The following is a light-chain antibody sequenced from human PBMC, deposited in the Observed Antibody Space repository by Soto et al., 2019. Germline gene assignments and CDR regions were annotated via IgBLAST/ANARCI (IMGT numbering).Light chain of an antibody. CDR3: QKYNNWPLT. CDR1: QSVSSK. V-gene: IGKV3-15*01. CDR2: GAS. Sequence: EIVMTQSPATLSVSPGERATLSCRASQSVSSKLAWYQQKPGPDPRLLIYGASTRATGIPARFSRSGSGTEFTLTISSLHSEDFPVYYCQKYNNWPLTFGGGTKVEIK. J-gene: IGKJ4*01.